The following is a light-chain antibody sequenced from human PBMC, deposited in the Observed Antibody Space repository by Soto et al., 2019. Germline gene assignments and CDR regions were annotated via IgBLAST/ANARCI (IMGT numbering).Light chain of an antibody. J-gene: IGKJ2*01. Sequence: EIVMTQSPATLSVSPGERATVSCRASQSVSSNLAWYQQKPGQAPRLLIYGASTRATGIPARFSRTGSGTEFTLTIRRLQSEDFAVYYSQQYHNWPRTFGQGTKLEIK. CDR3: QQYHNWPRT. CDR1: QSVSSN. CDR2: GAS. V-gene: IGKV3-15*01.